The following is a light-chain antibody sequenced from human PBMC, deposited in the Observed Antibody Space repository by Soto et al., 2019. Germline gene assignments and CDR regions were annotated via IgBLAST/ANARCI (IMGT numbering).Light chain of an antibody. CDR1: QTISSW. CDR2: KAS. J-gene: IGKJ1*01. V-gene: IGKV1-5*03. Sequence: DIQMTQSPSTLSASLSARATIXGRASQTISSWLAWYQQKPGKAPKLLIYKASTLKSGVPSRFSGSGSGTEFTLTISSLQPDDFATYYCQHYNSYSEAFGQGTKVDNK. CDR3: QHYNSYSEA.